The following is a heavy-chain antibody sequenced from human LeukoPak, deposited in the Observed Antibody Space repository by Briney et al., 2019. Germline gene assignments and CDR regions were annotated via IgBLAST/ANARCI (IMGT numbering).Heavy chain of an antibody. CDR3: AKTMGAIDHDY. CDR2: IGASGGST. Sequence: GGSLRLSCAASGYTFSGFAMTWVRQAPGKGLEWVSTIGASGGSTYYADSVKGRFTVSRDNSKNTLYLQMNSLRAEDTAIYYCAKTMGAIDHDYWGQGTLVTVSS. V-gene: IGHV3-23*01. J-gene: IGHJ4*02. D-gene: IGHD1-26*01. CDR1: GYTFSGFA.